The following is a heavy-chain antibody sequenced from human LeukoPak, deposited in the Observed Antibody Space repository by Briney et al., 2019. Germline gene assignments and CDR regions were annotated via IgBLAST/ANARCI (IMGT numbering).Heavy chain of an antibody. CDR3: AKGGSYAPLDY. V-gene: IGHV3-23*01. D-gene: IGHD1-26*01. J-gene: IGHJ4*02. Sequence: GGSPRLSCAASGFTFTDSAMTWVRQAPGKGLEWVSAISTSGGDTIYTDSVKDRFTISRDNSKNTLYLQMNSLRAEDTAIYYCAKGGSYAPLDYWGQGTLVTVPS. CDR1: GFTFTDSA. CDR2: ISTSGGDT.